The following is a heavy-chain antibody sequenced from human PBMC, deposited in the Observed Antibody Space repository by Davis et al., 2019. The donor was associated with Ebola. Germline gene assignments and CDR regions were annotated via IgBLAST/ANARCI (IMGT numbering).Heavy chain of an antibody. CDR3: ARLGYCSGGSCTNWFEP. CDR2: IYPGDSDT. J-gene: IGHJ5*02. Sequence: PGGSLRLSCKGSGYSFTSYWIAWVRQLPGKGLEWMGIIYPGDSDTRYSPSFQGQVTISADKSISTAYVRWSSLKASDTAMFYCARLGYCSGGSCTNWFEPWGQGTLVTVSS. V-gene: IGHV5-51*01. CDR1: GYSFTSYW. D-gene: IGHD2-15*01.